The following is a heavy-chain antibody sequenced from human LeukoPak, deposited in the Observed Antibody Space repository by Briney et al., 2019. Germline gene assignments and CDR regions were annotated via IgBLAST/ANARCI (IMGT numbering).Heavy chain of an antibody. Sequence: GESLKISCKGSGYSFTSYWIAWVRQMPGRGLEWMGIVYPGDSDTRYSPSFQGQVTISTDKSISTAYLQWSSLKASDTAMYYCARQTFGDNSFDYWGQGTLVTVSS. CDR2: VYPGDSDT. D-gene: IGHD2-21*01. J-gene: IGHJ4*02. CDR1: GYSFTSYW. CDR3: ARQTFGDNSFDY. V-gene: IGHV5-51*01.